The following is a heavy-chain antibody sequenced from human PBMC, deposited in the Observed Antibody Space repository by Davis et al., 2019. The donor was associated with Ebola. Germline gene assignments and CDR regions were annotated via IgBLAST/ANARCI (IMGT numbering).Heavy chain of an antibody. CDR2: TSGYIGNT. CDR1: GYTFTNSG. V-gene: IGHV1-18*01. Sequence: AASVKISCKASGYTFTNSGISWVRQAPGHGLEWMGWTSGYIGNTNYAQKFQGRVTMTTDTSTSTVHMELRSLRSDDTAEYYCARDSRRYSSDWSSDYWGQGTLVTVSS. CDR3: ARDSRRYSSDWSSDY. J-gene: IGHJ4*02. D-gene: IGHD6-19*01.